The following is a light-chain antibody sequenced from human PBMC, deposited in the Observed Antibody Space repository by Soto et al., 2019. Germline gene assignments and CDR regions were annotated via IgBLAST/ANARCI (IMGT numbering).Light chain of an antibody. CDR3: QQYGGSSWT. V-gene: IGKV3-20*01. CDR2: GAS. Sequence: DIVLTQSPGTLSLSPGERATLSCRASQSVSSSYLAWYHQKPGQAPRLLIFGASSRATGISDRFSGSGSGTDFTLTISRLEPEDFAVYYCQQYGGSSWTFGQGTKVDI. CDR1: QSVSSSY. J-gene: IGKJ1*01.